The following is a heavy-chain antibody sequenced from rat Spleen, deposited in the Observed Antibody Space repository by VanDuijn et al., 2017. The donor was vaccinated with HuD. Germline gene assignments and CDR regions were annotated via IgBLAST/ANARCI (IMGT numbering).Heavy chain of an antibody. CDR3: ARAGYLRDWYFDF. V-gene: IGHV5-29*01. D-gene: IGHD2-2*01. CDR2: MSYDGSNT. CDR1: GFTFSDFY. J-gene: IGHJ1*01. Sequence: EVQLVESDGGLVQPGRSLKLSCAASGFTFSDFYMAWVRQAPTTGLEWVATMSYDGSNTYYRDSVKGRFTISRDNAKSTLYLQMDSLRSEDTATYYCARAGYLRDWYFDFWGPGTMVTVSS.